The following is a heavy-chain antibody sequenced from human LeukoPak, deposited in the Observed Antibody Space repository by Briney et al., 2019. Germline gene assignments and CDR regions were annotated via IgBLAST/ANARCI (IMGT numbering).Heavy chain of an antibody. CDR2: ISYDGSNK. J-gene: IGHJ3*02. Sequence: GGSLRLSCAASGFTFSISPIHWVRQAPGKGLEWVAVISYDGSNKYYADSVKGRFTISRDNSKNTLYLQMNSLRAEDTAVYYCARGGEWELLPRAFDIWGQGTMVTVSS. V-gene: IGHV3-30*04. CDR1: GFTFSISP. CDR3: ARGGEWELLPRAFDI. D-gene: IGHD1-26*01.